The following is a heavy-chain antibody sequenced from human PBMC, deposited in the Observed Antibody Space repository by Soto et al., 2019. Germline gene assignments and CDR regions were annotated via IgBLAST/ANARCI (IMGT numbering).Heavy chain of an antibody. J-gene: IGHJ3*01. Sequence: QVQLQESGPGLVKPSQTLSLTCTVSGGSISSGDYYWNWIRQPPGKGLEWIGSIYYSGSNYYSPSLKSRFTISVATSKTQFSRKLSWGTGTDTAVFYCVGGGPGACSSTCSSDPFDLWGRGTMVAVSS. CDR1: GGSISSGDYY. CDR3: VGGGPGACSSTCSSDPFDL. CDR2: IYYSGSN. V-gene: IGHV4-30-4*01. D-gene: IGHD2-2*01.